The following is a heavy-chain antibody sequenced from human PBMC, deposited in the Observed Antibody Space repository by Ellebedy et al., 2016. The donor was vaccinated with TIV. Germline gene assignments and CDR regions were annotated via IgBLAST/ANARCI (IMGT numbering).Heavy chain of an antibody. CDR3: AKIYTSGHDS. Sequence: GESLKISXAASGFNFENYAMHWVRQVPGKGLEWVSYISNSGDTIFYADSVKGRFTISRDNAHNSLYLQMNSLRAEDTAIYYCAKIYTSGHDSWGQGTLVTVSS. CDR1: GFNFENYA. J-gene: IGHJ4*02. V-gene: IGHV3-48*01. CDR2: ISNSGDTI. D-gene: IGHD2-2*02.